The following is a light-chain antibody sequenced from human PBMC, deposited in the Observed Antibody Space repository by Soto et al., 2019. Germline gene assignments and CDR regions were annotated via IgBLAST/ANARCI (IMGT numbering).Light chain of an antibody. CDR1: QSVSSSY. Sequence: EIVLTQSPGTLSLSPGERATLSCRASQSVSSSYLAWYQQKPGQAPRLLIYGASSRATGIPDRFSGSGSGTDFTVTISRLEPEDFAVYYCQQYGSSPRTFGHGTKLEIK. CDR2: GAS. CDR3: QQYGSSPRT. V-gene: IGKV3-20*01. J-gene: IGKJ2*02.